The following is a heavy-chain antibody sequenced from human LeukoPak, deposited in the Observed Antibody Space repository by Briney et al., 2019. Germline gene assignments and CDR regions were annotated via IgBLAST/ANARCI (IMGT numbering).Heavy chain of an antibody. CDR2: ISTKGGST. Sequence: GGSLRLSCAASGFIFSNYAMYWVRQAPGKGLESVAAISTKGGSTSYADSVKGRVTISRDDSKNTLYLQMGSLTTDDMGVYFCARDRSGAFDYWGQGTLVTVSS. CDR1: GFIFSNYA. V-gene: IGHV3-64*02. CDR3: ARDRSGAFDY. D-gene: IGHD6-25*01. J-gene: IGHJ4*02.